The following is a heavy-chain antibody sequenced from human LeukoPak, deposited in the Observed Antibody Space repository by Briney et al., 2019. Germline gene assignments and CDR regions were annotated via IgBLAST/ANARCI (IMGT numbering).Heavy chain of an antibody. D-gene: IGHD3-22*01. Sequence: VASVKVSCKTSGYTFTSYGISWVRQAPGQGLEWMGWISAYNGNTNYAQKLQGRVTMTTDTSTSTAYMELRSLRSDDTAVYYCARDLAYYYDSSGSTKLDYWGQGTLVTVSS. CDR1: GYTFTSYG. CDR3: ARDLAYYYDSSGSTKLDY. CDR2: ISAYNGNT. V-gene: IGHV1-18*01. J-gene: IGHJ4*02.